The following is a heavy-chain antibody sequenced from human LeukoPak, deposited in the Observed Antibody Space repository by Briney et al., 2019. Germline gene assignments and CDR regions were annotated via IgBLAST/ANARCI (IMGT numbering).Heavy chain of an antibody. J-gene: IGHJ4*02. V-gene: IGHV3-74*01. CDR2: IKTDGSIT. D-gene: IGHD4-11*01. Sequence: PGGSLRLSCAASGFSFSVYWMHWVRQAPGKGPVWVSRIKTDGSITDYADSVKGRFTISRNNAKNTLYLQMYSLRAEDTAVYYCVRDFMYSTACTGCWGQGTLVTVSS. CDR3: VRDFMYSTACTGC. CDR1: GFSFSVYW.